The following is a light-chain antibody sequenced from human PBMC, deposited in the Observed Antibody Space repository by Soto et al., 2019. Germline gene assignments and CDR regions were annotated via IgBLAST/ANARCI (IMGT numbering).Light chain of an antibody. CDR3: QQSNNWPWT. J-gene: IGKJ1*01. CDR1: QSVSSN. Sequence: EIVMTQSPATLSVCPGERATLSCRASQSVSSNLAWYQQKPGQAPRLLIYGASTRATGIPARFSGSGSGTEFTLTISSLQSEDFAVYYCQQSNNWPWTFGQGTKVDIK. V-gene: IGKV3-15*01. CDR2: GAS.